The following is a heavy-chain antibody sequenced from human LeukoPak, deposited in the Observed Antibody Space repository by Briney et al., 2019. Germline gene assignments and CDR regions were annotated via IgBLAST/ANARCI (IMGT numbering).Heavy chain of an antibody. CDR2: IAGRSDSI. CDR1: RLTLSTYT. V-gene: IGHV3-48*01. J-gene: IGHJ4*02. D-gene: IGHD6-13*01. Sequence: GGSLRLSCGASRLTLSTYTMNWVRQAPGKGLEWVSHIAGRSDSIYYADSVKGRFTISRDNSKNTLYLQMNSLRAEDTAVYYCARDYLSRIWYSSSWSGWGNSRSFIAPTTDWGQGTLVTVSS. CDR3: ARDYLSRIWYSSSWSGWGNSRSFIAPTTD.